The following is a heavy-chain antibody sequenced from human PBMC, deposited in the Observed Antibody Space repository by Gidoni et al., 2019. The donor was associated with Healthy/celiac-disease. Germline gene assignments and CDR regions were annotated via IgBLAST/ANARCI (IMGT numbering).Heavy chain of an antibody. CDR3: ASSGGFGELRPSVELSRFDP. V-gene: IGHV4-39*01. Sequence: STYYNPSLKSRVTISVDTSKNQFSLKLSSVTAADTAVYYCASSGGFGELRPSVELSRFDPWGQGTLVTVSS. D-gene: IGHD3-10*01. J-gene: IGHJ5*02. CDR2: ST.